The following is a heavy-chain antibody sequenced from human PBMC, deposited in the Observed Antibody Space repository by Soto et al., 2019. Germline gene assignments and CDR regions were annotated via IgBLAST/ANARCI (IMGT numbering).Heavy chain of an antibody. CDR3: ARGRYCTNGVCDYYYYGMDV. J-gene: IGHJ6*02. Sequence: QVQLVQSGAEVKKPGASVKVSCKASGYTFTSYDINWVRQATGQGLEWMGWMNPNSGNTGYAQKFQGRVTMTRNTSISKAYMELSSLRSEDTAVYYCARGRYCTNGVCDYYYYGMDVWGQGTTVTVSS. CDR2: MNPNSGNT. D-gene: IGHD2-8*01. V-gene: IGHV1-8*01. CDR1: GYTFTSYD.